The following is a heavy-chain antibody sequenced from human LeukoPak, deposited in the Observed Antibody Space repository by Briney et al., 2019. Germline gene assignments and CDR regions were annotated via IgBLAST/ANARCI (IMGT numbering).Heavy chain of an antibody. CDR3: ARVGTWSWDY. Sequence: GGALRLSCAASGFTFRSYSMNWVRPAPGRGVAGVSYISSSISTIYYADSVKGRFTISRDNAKNSLYLQMNSLRAEDTAVYYCARVGTWSWDYWGQGTLVTVSS. V-gene: IGHV3-48*01. CDR2: ISSSISTI. J-gene: IGHJ4*02. CDR1: GFTFRSYS. D-gene: IGHD7-27*01.